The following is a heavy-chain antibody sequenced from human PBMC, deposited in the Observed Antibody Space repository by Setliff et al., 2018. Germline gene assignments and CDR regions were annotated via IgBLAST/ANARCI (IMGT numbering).Heavy chain of an antibody. J-gene: IGHJ3*02. Sequence: SVKVSCKTSAYAFSGYYIHWVRQAPGQGLEWVGRIIPLFGTTNFAQEFQGRVTITADESTETTYMDLTSLRSEDTAVYYCARGYQVTPPRADAFDIWGQGTLVTVSS. V-gene: IGHV1-69*13. CDR2: IIPLFGTT. CDR3: ARGYQVTPPRADAFDI. CDR1: AYAFSGYY. D-gene: IGHD2-2*01.